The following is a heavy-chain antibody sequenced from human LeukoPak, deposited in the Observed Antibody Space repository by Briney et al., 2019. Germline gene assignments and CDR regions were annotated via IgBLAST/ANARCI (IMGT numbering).Heavy chain of an antibody. CDR2: ISGSGGST. V-gene: IGHV3-23*01. D-gene: IGHD1-7*01. CDR1: GFTFSSYA. CDR3: AKDNNWNYEEELDY. Sequence: QSGGSLRLSCAASGFTFSSYAMSWVRQAPGKGLEWDSAISGSGGSTYYADSVKGRFTISRDNSKNTLYLQMNSLRAEDTAVYYCAKDNNWNYEEELDYWGQGTLVTVSS. J-gene: IGHJ4*02.